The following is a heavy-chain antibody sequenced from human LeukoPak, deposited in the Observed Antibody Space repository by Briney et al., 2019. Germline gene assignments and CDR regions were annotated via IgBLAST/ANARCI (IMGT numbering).Heavy chain of an antibody. CDR3: ARAYYYDSSGWSFDY. J-gene: IGHJ4*02. D-gene: IGHD3-22*01. V-gene: IGHV1-69*05. CDR1: GGTFNNSA. Sequence: SVKVSCKTSGGTFNNSAISWVRQAPGQGLEWMGGIIPIFGTANYAQKFQGRVTITTDESTSTAYMELSSLRSEDTAVYYCARAYYYDSSGWSFDYWGQGTLVTVSS. CDR2: IIPIFGTA.